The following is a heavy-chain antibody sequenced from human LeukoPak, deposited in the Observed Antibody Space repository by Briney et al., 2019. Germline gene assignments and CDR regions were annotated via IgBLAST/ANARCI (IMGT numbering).Heavy chain of an antibody. V-gene: IGHV4-39*07. D-gene: IGHD3-16*01. Sequence: SGTLSFTCTVSGGSISSSSYYWGWVRQPPGKGLEWIGSIYYSGSTYYNPSLKGRVTISVDTSKNQFSLKLSSVTAADTAVYYCARDTVGGRIRAWFDIWGQGTMVTVSS. CDR2: IYYSGST. CDR3: ARDTVGGRIRAWFDI. CDR1: GGSISSSSYY. J-gene: IGHJ3*02.